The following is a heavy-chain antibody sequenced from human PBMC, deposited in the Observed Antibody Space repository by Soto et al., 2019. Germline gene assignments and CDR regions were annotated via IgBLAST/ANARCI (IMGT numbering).Heavy chain of an antibody. Sequence: GASVKVSCKASGYTFTSYYMHWVRQAPGQGLEWMGIINPSGGSTSYAQKFQGRVTMTRDTSTSTVYMELSSLRSEDTAVCYCARDPGDYGGNSAGPRHPFDYWGQGTLVTVSS. CDR1: GYTFTSYY. V-gene: IGHV1-46*01. CDR2: INPSGGST. J-gene: IGHJ4*02. CDR3: ARDPGDYGGNSAGPRHPFDY. D-gene: IGHD4-17*01.